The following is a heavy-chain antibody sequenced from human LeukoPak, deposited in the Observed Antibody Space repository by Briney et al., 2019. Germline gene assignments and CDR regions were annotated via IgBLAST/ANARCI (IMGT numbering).Heavy chain of an antibody. D-gene: IGHD6-6*01. CDR3: ASAGGDSRSPLPFYY. J-gene: IGHJ4*02. Sequence: PGGSLRLSCAASGFIVNTNYMNWVRQAPGKGLEWVSVVYADGATYYADSVKGRFTVSRDNSKNTLYLQMNGLRAEDTAVYFCASAGGDSRSPLPFYYWGQGTLVTVSS. CDR1: GFIVNTNY. CDR2: VYADGAT. V-gene: IGHV3-53*01.